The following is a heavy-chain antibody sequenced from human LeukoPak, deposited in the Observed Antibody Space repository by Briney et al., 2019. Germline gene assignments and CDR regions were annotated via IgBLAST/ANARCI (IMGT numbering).Heavy chain of an antibody. D-gene: IGHD2-2*02. V-gene: IGHV3-30*02. CDR1: GFTFSSYG. J-gene: IGHJ4*02. CDR2: IRYDGSNK. Sequence: GGSLRLSCAASGFTFSSYGMHWVRQAPGKGLEWVAFIRYDGSNKYYADSVKGRFTISRDNSKNTLYLQMNSLRAEDTAVYYCAKGDSWYCSSTSCYTIAYWGQGTLVTVSS. CDR3: AKGDSWYCSSTSCYTIAY.